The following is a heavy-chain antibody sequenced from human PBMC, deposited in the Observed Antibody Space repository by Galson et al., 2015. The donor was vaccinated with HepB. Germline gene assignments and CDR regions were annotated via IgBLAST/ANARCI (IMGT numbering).Heavy chain of an antibody. CDR1: GGSFSGYY. CDR2: INHSGST. CDR3: AGSSGWLRPYYYYGMDV. J-gene: IGHJ6*02. V-gene: IGHV4-34*01. D-gene: IGHD5-12*01. Sequence: SETLSLTCAVYGGSFSGYYWSWIRQPPGKGLEWIGEINHSGSTNYNPSLKSRVTISVDTSKNQFSLKLSSVTAADTAVYYCAGSSGWLRPYYYYGMDVWGQGTTVTVSS.